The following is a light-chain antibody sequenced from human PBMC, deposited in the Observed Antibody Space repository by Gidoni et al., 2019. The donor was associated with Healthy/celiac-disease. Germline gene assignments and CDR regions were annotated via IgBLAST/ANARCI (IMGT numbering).Light chain of an antibody. J-gene: IGKJ3*01. CDR3: QQYGSSPPFT. Sequence: GTLSCRASQSVSSSYLAWYQQKPGQAPRLLIYGASSRATGIPDRVSGRGSGTDFTLTISRLEPEYFALYYCQQYGSSPPFTFGPXTHVDIQ. CDR2: GAS. CDR1: QSVSSSY. V-gene: IGKV3-20*01.